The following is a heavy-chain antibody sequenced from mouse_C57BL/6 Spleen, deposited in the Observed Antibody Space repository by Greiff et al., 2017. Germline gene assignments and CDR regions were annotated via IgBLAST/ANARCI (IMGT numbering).Heavy chain of an antibody. V-gene: IGHV1-55*01. CDR1: GYTFTSYW. J-gene: IGHJ4*01. Sequence: QVQLQQPGAELVKPGASVKMSCKASGYTFTSYWITWVKQRPGQGLEWIGDIYPGSGSTNYNEKFKSKGTLTVDTSSSTAYMQLSSLTSEDSAVYYCARCDGYPYYYAMDYWGQGTSVTVSS. CDR2: IYPGSGST. D-gene: IGHD2-3*01. CDR3: ARCDGYPYYYAMDY.